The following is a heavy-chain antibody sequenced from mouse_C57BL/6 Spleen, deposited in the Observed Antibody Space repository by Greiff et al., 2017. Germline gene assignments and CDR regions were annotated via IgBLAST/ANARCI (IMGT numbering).Heavy chain of an antibody. CDR1: GYSFTSYT. J-gene: IGHJ2*01. V-gene: IGHV1-4*01. CDR3: ARRYGYYEGYFGY. CDR2: INPSSGYT. Sequence: QVQLQQSGAELARPGASVKMSFTASGYSFTSYTMHWVKQRPGQGLEWIGYINPSSGYTKYNEKFKDKATLTADKYSSTAYMQLSSLTSEDSAVYYWARRYGYYEGYFGYWGQGTTLTVSS. D-gene: IGHD2-3*01.